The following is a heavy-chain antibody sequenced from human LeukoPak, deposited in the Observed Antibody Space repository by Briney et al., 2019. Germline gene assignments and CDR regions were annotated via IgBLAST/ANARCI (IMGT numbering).Heavy chain of an antibody. D-gene: IGHD2/OR15-2a*01. CDR3: ARGVTSMPPGGY. CDR1: GGSFSDYY. J-gene: IGHJ4*02. V-gene: IGHV4-34*01. CDR2: IKHSGST. Sequence: SETLSLTCAVYGGSFSDYYWSWIRQPPGKGLEWIGEIKHSGSTNYNPSLKSRVTILIDTSKNQFSLKLSSVTAADTAMYYCARGVTSMPPGGYWGQETLVTVSS.